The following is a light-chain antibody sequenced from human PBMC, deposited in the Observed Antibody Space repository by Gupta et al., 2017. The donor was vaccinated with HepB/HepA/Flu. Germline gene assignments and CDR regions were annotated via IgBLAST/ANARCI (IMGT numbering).Light chain of an antibody. CDR2: AAS. CDR1: QGISSS. J-gene: IGKJ1*01. Sequence: DIQLTQSPSFLSASVGDRVTITCRASQGISSSFAWYKQKPGKAPTLLIYAASTLQSSVPSGFIGSGSGTEFTLLIISLQTEDFVTYYCQQLNSYRPRTFGQGTKVEIK. V-gene: IGKV1-9*01. CDR3: QQLNSYRPRT.